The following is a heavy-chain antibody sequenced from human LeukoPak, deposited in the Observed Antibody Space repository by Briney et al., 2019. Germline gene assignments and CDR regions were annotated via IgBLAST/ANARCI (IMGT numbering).Heavy chain of an antibody. V-gene: IGHV3-30*02. CDR1: GFTFSSYG. Sequence: GGSLRLSCAASGFTFSSYGMHWVRQAPGKGLEWVAFIRYDGSNKYNADSVKGRFTISRDNSKNTLYLQMNSLRAEDTAVYYCAKVFIAAESYYYYYMDVWGKGTTVTVSS. J-gene: IGHJ6*03. CDR2: IRYDGSNK. D-gene: IGHD6-13*01. CDR3: AKVFIAAESYYYYYMDV.